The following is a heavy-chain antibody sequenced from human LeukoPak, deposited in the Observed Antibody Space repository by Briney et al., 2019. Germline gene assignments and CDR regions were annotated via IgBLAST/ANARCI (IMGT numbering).Heavy chain of an antibody. V-gene: IGHV4-34*01. CDR2: INHSGTA. CDR3: ARHNDYNLDY. Sequence: GSLRLSCAASGFTFSSYAMSWIRQPPGKGLEWIGEINHSGTANYNPSLKSRVTISVDTSKSQFSLNLSPVTAADTAVYYCARHNDYNLDYWGQGTLVTVSS. CDR1: GFTFSSYA. D-gene: IGHD5-24*01. J-gene: IGHJ4*02.